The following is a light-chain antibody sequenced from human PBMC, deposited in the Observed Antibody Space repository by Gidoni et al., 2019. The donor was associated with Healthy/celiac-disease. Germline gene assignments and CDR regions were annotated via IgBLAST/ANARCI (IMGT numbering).Light chain of an antibody. Sequence: DIQMTQYPSSLPASVGDRVTITCRASQGSRNDLGWYQQKPGIPPKRLIYAASSLQSGVPSRFSGSRSVTAFTLTISSLQPEDFATYYCLQHNSYPPWTFGQGTKVEIK. CDR3: LQHNSYPPWT. CDR1: QGSRND. V-gene: IGKV1-17*01. CDR2: AAS. J-gene: IGKJ1*01.